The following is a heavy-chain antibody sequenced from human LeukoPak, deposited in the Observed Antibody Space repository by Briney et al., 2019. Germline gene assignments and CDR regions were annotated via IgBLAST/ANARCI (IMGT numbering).Heavy chain of an antibody. V-gene: IGHV3-48*02. CDR1: GFTVSSNY. CDR2: ISSSSSTI. D-gene: IGHD3-9*01. J-gene: IGHJ4*02. CDR3: ARGLGDILTNDY. Sequence: GGSLRLSCAASGFTVSSNYMSWVRQAPGKGLEWVSYISSSSSTIYYADSVKGRFTISRDNAKNSLYLQMNSLRDEDTAVYYCARGLGDILTNDYWGQGTLVTVSS.